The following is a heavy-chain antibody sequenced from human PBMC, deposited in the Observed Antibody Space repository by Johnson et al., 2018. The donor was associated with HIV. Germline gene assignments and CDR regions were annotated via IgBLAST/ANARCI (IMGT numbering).Heavy chain of an antibody. D-gene: IGHD2-2*01. CDR3: AKDPLVVPAATLDAFDI. CDR1: GFTFSRHA. Sequence: VHLVESGGGLVQSGGSLRLSCAASGFTFSRHAMSWVRQAPGKGLDWVSAISGSGTNTYYADSVKCRFTVSRDNSKNTLYLQMQSLRAEDTAIYYCAKDPLVVPAATLDAFDIWGQGTMVTVSS. CDR2: ISGSGTNT. V-gene: IGHV3-23*04. J-gene: IGHJ3*02.